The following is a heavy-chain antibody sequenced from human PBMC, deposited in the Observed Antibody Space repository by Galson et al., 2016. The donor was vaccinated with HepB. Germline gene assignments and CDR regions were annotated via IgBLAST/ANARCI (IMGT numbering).Heavy chain of an antibody. J-gene: IGHJ5*02. CDR1: GFTFSDYA. V-gene: IGHV3-23*01. CDR3: ARHMDTAITIWFDL. Sequence: SLRLSCAASGFTFSDYAMTWVRQAPGKGLEWVSAISHNAESTYYADSVLGRLTISRDNSKNTLYLQLNSLRAEDTAVYYCARHMDTAITIWFDLWGQGTLVTVSS. D-gene: IGHD5-18*01. CDR2: ISHNAEST.